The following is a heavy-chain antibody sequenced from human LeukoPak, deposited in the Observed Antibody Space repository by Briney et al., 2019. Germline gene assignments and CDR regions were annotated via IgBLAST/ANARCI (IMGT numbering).Heavy chain of an antibody. Sequence: PSETLSLTCTVSGYSITRAYNWGWVRQSPGKGLEWIASISHAGDTYYNPSLKSRVTISVDTSKNHFSLSLGSVTAPDTAVYFCAKGEAGEFDHWGQGALVTVSS. CDR3: AKGEAGEFDH. J-gene: IGHJ4*02. V-gene: IGHV4-38-2*02. CDR1: GYSITRAYN. CDR2: ISHAGDT.